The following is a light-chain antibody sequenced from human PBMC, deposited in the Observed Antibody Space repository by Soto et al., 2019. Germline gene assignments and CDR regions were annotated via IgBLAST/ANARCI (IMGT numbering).Light chain of an antibody. J-gene: IGKJ1*01. V-gene: IGKV3-15*01. CDR2: GAS. Sequence: EIVMTQSPATLSVAPGESATLSCRASQSVSNNLAWYQQKPGQAPSLLIYGASTRATGIPARFSGSGSGTEFTLTISSLQSEDFAVYFCQQYNIWPRTFGQGTKVDI. CDR1: QSVSNN. CDR3: QQYNIWPRT.